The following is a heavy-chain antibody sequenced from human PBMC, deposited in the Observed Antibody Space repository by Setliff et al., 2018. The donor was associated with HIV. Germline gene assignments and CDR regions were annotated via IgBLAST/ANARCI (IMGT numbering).Heavy chain of an antibody. CDR3: ASYYRVSGWYQEASWFFDL. D-gene: IGHD6-19*01. CDR1: GGSISSSSHY. Sequence: SETLSLTCTVSGGSISSSSHYWGWIRQPPGKGLEWVGSIYYSGSTYYNPSLKSRVAISLDTSKNQLSLKLSSVTAADTAVYYCASYYRVSGWYQEASWFFDLWGRGTLVTVSS. V-gene: IGHV4-39*01. J-gene: IGHJ2*01. CDR2: IYYSGST.